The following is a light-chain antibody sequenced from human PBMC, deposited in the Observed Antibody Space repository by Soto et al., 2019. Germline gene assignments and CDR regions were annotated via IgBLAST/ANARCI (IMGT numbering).Light chain of an antibody. V-gene: IGLV2-23*01. CDR3: CSYAGSSTYVV. Sequence: QSALTQPASVSGSPEQSITISCTGTSSDVGSYNLVSWYQHHPGKAPKLMIYEGSKRPSGISNRFSGSKSGNTASLTISGLQAEDEADYYCCSYAGSSTYVVFGGGTKLTVL. J-gene: IGLJ2*01. CDR2: EGS. CDR1: SSDVGSYNL.